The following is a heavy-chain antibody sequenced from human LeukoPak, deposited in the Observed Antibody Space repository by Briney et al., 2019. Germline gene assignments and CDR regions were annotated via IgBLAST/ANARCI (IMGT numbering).Heavy chain of an antibody. CDR1: GFTFSSYS. V-gene: IGHV3-21*01. D-gene: IGHD4-23*01. Sequence: SGGSPRLSCAASGFTFSSYSMNWVRQAPGKGLEWVSSISSSSSYIYYADSVKGRFTISRDNAKNSLYLQMNSLRAEDTAVYYCARDLVYGGNSAWGQGTLVTVSS. CDR2: ISSSSSYI. CDR3: ARDLVYGGNSA. J-gene: IGHJ5*02.